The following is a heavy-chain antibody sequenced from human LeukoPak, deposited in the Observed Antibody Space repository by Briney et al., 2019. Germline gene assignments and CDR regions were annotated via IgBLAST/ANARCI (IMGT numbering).Heavy chain of an antibody. CDR2: ISGSGGST. D-gene: IGHD1-26*01. CDR3: GRGRGNSGSFDVFDI. Sequence: GGTLRLSCAASGFTFSSYGMSWVRQAPGKGLEWVSAISGSGGSTYYADSVKGRFTISRDNAENSLYLQMNSLRAEDTAVYYCGRGRGNSGSFDVFDIWGQGTMVTVSS. V-gene: IGHV3-23*01. CDR1: GFTFSSYG. J-gene: IGHJ3*02.